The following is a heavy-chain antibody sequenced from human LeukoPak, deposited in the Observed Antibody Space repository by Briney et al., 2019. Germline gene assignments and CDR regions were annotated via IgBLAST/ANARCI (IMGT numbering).Heavy chain of an antibody. V-gene: IGHV7-4-1*02. CDR1: GYTFTTYP. CDR2: INTNTGNP. CDR3: ARHRGSYRDPYFYYYMDV. D-gene: IGHD1-26*01. J-gene: IGHJ6*03. Sequence: ASVKVSCKASGYTFTTYPMNWVRQAPGQGLEWMGWINTNTGNPTYAQGFTGRFVFSLDTSVSTAYLQISSLKASDTARYYCARHRGSYRDPYFYYYMDVWGKGTTVTISS.